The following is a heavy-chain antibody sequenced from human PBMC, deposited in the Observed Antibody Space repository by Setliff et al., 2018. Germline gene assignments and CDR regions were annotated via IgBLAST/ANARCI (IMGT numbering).Heavy chain of an antibody. CDR1: GDSISRDY. CDR3: ARGYAARVGFGNWFDP. CDR2: MYYSGNT. Sequence: PSETLSLTCTVSGDSISRDYWTWIRQPPGRGLEWIGYMYYSGNTNYNPSLKSRVTISVDTPNNQFSLKLSSVTAADTAVFYCARGYAARVGFGNWFDPWGQGTLVTVSS. J-gene: IGHJ5*02. D-gene: IGHD6-6*01. V-gene: IGHV4-59*12.